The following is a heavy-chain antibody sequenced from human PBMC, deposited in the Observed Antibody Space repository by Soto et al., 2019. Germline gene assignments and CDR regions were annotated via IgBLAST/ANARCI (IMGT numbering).Heavy chain of an antibody. J-gene: IGHJ6*02. CDR3: ARGERLYYAYYGMDV. Sequence: ASVKVSCKASGYNFTMYAMIWVRQAPGQRPEWMGWINTGNGNTKYSPKLQGRVTITRDTSASTAYMELSSLKSEDTAVYYCARGERLYYAYYGMDVWGQGSTVTVSS. D-gene: IGHD2-21*01. V-gene: IGHV1-3*04. CDR1: GYNFTMYA. CDR2: INTGNGNT.